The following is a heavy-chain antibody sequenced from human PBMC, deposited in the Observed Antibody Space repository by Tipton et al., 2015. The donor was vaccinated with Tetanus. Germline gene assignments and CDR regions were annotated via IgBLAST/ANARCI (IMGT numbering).Heavy chain of an antibody. J-gene: IGHJ6*02. D-gene: IGHD3-16*01. CDR2: IDPNSGGT. CDR1: GYTFTGYY. V-gene: IGHV1-2*02. Sequence: QLVQSGAEMKKPGASVKVSCKASGYTFTGYYIYWERQAPGQGLEWMGWIDPNSGGTVYAQKFQGRVTMTRDTSISTAYMGLRSLRSDDTAVYYCARDRGDYIYYGMDAWGPGTTVTVS. CDR3: ARDRGDYIYYGMDA.